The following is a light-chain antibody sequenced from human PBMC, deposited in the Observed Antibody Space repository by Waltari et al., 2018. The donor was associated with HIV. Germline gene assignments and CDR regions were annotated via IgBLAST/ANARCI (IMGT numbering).Light chain of an antibody. J-gene: IGLJ2*01. CDR3: AAWDDSLDGPV. Sequence: QPVLTHPPPASGTPGQRVIIYCSGSSSNIGRHALSWYQHLPGATPTLLIFGNNQRSSGVPDRFSGSKSATSASLAISGLRSVDEADYSCAAWDDSLDGPVFGGGTKLTVL. CDR2: GNN. CDR1: SSNIGRHA. V-gene: IGLV1-44*01.